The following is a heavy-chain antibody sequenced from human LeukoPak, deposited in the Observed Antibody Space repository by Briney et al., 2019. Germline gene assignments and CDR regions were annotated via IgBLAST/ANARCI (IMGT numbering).Heavy chain of an antibody. CDR1: GFTFSSYP. CDR2: INTDGTVT. D-gene: IGHD6-19*01. CDR3: ATKQWLAPPPDS. V-gene: IGHV3-74*01. J-gene: IGHJ4*02. Sequence: PGGSLRLSCAASGFTFSSYPMHWVRQAPGKGLESVSRINTDGTVTTYADSVKGRFTVSRDNADNTMFLQMNSVRDEDTAVYYCATKQWLAPPPDSWGQGTPVTVSS.